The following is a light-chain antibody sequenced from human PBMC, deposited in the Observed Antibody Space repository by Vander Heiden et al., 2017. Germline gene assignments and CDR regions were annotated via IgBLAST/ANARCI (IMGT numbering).Light chain of an antibody. V-gene: IGKV1-39*01. Sequence: DIQMTQSPSSLSASVGDRVTITCRASQSISSYLNWYQQKPGKAPKLLIYAASSLQSGVPSRFSGSGSGTDFTLTISRRQPEDFATYYCQQCYSTPITFGGGTKVEIK. CDR3: QQCYSTPIT. CDR2: AAS. J-gene: IGKJ4*01. CDR1: QSISSY.